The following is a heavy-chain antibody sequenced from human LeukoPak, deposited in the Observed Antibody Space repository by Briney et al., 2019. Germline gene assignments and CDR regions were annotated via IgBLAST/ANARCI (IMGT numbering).Heavy chain of an antibody. CDR3: GKTFGSGDY. CDR2: ISGDGDYT. CDR1: GFTFSTHF. D-gene: IGHD3-10*01. J-gene: IGHJ4*02. V-gene: IGHV3-23*01. Sequence: GGSLRLSCAAAGAASGFTFSTHFLNWARQAPGKGLEWVSGISGDGDYTYYADSVKGRFTASRDNSRKTLYLQLNNLRVEDTAMYYCGKTFGSGDYWGQGALVTVSS.